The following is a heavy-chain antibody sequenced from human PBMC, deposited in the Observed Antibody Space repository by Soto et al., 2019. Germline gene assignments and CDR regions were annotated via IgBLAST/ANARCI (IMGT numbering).Heavy chain of an antibody. CDR1: GSTFSNYY. V-gene: IGHV1-46*03. D-gene: IGHD2-8*02. CDR2: INPNSGST. J-gene: IGHJ4*02. Sequence: QFVQSGAEVKKPGASVTVSCKASGSTFSNYYIHWVRQAPGQGLEWMGVINPNSGSTSYAQKFHDWFTMTRATSAGTVYMELSSRKSEDTAVFYCARYFSPKRLLGYCPGTNCYDGGDFDSWGQGPLVTVSS. CDR3: ARYFSPKRLLGYCPGTNCYDGGDFDS.